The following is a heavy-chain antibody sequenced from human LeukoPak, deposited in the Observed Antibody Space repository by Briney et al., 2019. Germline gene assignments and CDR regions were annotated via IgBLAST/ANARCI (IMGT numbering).Heavy chain of an antibody. CDR1: GFTFDDYG. J-gene: IGHJ4*02. D-gene: IGHD2-15*01. V-gene: IGHV3-20*04. CDR2: INWNGGST. CDR3: ARGGGGYCSGGSCYTHYFDY. Sequence: GGSLRLSCAASGFTFDDYGMSWVRQAPGKGLEWVSGINWNGGSTGYADSVKGRFTISRNNAKNSLYLQMNSLRAEDTALYYCARGGGGYCSGGSCYTHYFDYWGQGTLVTVSS.